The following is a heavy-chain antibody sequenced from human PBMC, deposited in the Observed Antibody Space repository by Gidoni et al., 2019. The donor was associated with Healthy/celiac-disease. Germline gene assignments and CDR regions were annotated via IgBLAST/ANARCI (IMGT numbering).Heavy chain of an antibody. CDR2: ISGSGGST. J-gene: IGHJ4*02. CDR3: AKVGIYSSGCE. V-gene: IGHV3-23*04. Sequence: EVQLVESGGGLVQPGGSLRLSCAASGCTFSSSAMSWVRQAPGKGLEWVSAISGSGGSTYYADSVKGRFTISRDNSKNTLYLKRNSLRAEDTAVYYCAKVGIYSSGCEWGQGTLVTVSS. D-gene: IGHD6-19*01. CDR1: GCTFSSSA.